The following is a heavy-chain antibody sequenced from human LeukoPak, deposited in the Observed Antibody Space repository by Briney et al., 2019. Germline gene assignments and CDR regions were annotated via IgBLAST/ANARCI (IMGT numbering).Heavy chain of an antibody. D-gene: IGHD3-9*01. J-gene: IGHJ6*02. CDR2: INHSGST. CDR1: GGSFSGYY. V-gene: IGHV4-34*01. Sequence: SETLSLTCAGYGGSFSGYYWSWIRQPPGKGLEWIGEINHSGSTNYNPSLKSRVTISVDTSKNQFSLKLSSVTAADTAVYYCARRYDILTGRSYYYYYYYGMDVWGQGTTVTVSS. CDR3: ARRYDILTGRSYYYYYYYGMDV.